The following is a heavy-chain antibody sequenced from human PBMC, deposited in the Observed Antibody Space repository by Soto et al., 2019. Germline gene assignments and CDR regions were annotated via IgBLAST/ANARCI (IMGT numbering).Heavy chain of an antibody. CDR3: GSWSGGFYYYYYGMDL. V-gene: IGHV3-66*01. D-gene: IGHD2-8*02. J-gene: IGHJ6*02. CDR1: GFTFSSYS. Sequence: PGGSLRLSCAASGFTFSSYSMNWVRQAPGKGLEWVADIYSGGGTYYADAVKGRATISRDNSKNTLSLQMNNLSAEDTAVYYCGSWSGGFYYYYYGMDLWGQGTTVTVS. CDR2: IYSGGGT.